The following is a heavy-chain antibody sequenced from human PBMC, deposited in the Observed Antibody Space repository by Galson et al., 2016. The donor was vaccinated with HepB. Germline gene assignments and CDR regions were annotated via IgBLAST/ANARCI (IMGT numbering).Heavy chain of an antibody. CDR1: GFTFSSFG. Sequence: SLRLSCAASGFTFSSFGMHWVRQAPGTGLEWVALIWYDGSKEYYADSVKGRFTISRDNSNNTLYLQMNSLRAEDTAVYYCARKVAQLDHWGQGTLVTVSS. CDR2: IWYDGSKE. D-gene: IGHD5-12*01. CDR3: ARKVAQLDH. V-gene: IGHV3-33*01. J-gene: IGHJ4*02.